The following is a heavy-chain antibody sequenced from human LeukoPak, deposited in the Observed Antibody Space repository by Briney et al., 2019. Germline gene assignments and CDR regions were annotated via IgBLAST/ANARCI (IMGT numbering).Heavy chain of an antibody. J-gene: IGHJ4*02. CDR2: ISAYNGNT. D-gene: IGHD3-10*01. CDR1: GYTFTGYY. Sequence: ASVKVSCKTSGYTFTGYYMHWVRQAPGQGLEWMGWISAYNGNTNYAQKLQGRVTMTTDTSTSTAYMELRSLRSDDTAVYYCARVGDDGRSSLFDYWGQGTLVTVSS. V-gene: IGHV1-18*04. CDR3: ARVGDDGRSSLFDY.